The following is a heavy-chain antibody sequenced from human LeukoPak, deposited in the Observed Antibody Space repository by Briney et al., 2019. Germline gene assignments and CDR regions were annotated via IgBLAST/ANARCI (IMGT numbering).Heavy chain of an antibody. J-gene: IGHJ4*02. CDR2: FDPEDGET. CDR1: GYTLTELS. V-gene: IGHV1-24*01. Sequence: ASVKVSCKVSGYTLTELSMHWVRQAPGKGLEWMGGFDPEDGETIYAQKFQGRVTTTEDTSTDTAYMELSSLRSEDTAVYYCATALGGSGSYYSWDYWGQGTLVTVSS. D-gene: IGHD3-10*01. CDR3: ATALGGSGSYYSWDY.